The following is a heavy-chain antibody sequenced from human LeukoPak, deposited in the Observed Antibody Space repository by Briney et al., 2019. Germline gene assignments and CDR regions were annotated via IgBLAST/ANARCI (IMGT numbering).Heavy chain of an antibody. CDR2: IIPIFGTA. D-gene: IGHD3-10*01. Sequence: SVKVSCKASGGTFSSYAISWVRQAPGQGLEWMGGIIPIFGTANYAQKFQGRVTITADESTSTAYMELSSLRSKDTAVYYCARVRVNIRGVTTFDPWGQGTLVTVSS. CDR3: ARVRVNIRGVTTFDP. V-gene: IGHV1-69*13. J-gene: IGHJ5*02. CDR1: GGTFSSYA.